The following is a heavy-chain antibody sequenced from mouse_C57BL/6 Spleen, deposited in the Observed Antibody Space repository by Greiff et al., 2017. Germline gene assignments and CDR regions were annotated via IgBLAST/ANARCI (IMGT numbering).Heavy chain of an antibody. J-gene: IGHJ1*03. V-gene: IGHV3-8*01. D-gene: IGHD1-1*01. CDR2: ISYSGST. CDR1: GYSITSDY. CDR3: ARAANYYGSSSWYFDV. Sequence: VQLQESGPGLAKPSQTLSLTCSVTGYSITSDYWNWIRKFPGNKLEYMGYISYSGSTYYNPSLKSRISITRVTSKNQYYLQLNSVTTEDTATYYCARAANYYGSSSWYFDVWGTGTTVTVAS.